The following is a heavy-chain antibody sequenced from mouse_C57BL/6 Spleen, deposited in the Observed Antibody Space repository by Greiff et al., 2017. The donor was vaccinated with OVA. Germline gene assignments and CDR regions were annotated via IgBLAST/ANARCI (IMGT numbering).Heavy chain of an antibody. CDR3: ARERGRERYFDD. J-gene: IGHJ1*03. CDR1: GFTFTSTY. D-gene: IGHD3-3*01. CDR2: IDPANGNT. V-gene: IGHV14-3*01. Sequence: EVQLVESVAELVRPGASVKLSCTASGFTFTSTYMHWVKQRPEQGLEWIGRIDPANGNTKYTQKFQGKATMTADTSSNTAYMQLSSLTSEDTAVYYCARERGRERYFDDWGTGTTVTVSS.